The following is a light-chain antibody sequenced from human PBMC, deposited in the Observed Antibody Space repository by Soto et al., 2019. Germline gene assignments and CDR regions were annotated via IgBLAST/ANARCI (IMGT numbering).Light chain of an antibody. CDR3: SSYTTSYFYV. CDR1: GRDIGAYNY. V-gene: IGLV2-14*01. CDR2: EVE. Sequence: QSALTQPASVSGSPGQSITISCTGSGRDIGAYNYVSWYQQHPGKAPKLIIYEVENRPSGVSNRFYASKSAFTASLTISGLQAEDEADYYCSSYTTSYFYVFGPGTKVTVL. J-gene: IGLJ1*01.